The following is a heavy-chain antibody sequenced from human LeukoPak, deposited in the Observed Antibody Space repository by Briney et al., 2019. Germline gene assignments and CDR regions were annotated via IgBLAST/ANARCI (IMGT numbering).Heavy chain of an antibody. D-gene: IGHD3-16*01. CDR3: ARAPKADTYDYSAY. V-gene: IGHV1-18*01. CDR2: ISSYNANT. Sequence: ASVPVSCQASVYTFTRYGLIWVRQAPGQGLEWMGWISSYNANTNYAPRLQGRATLTADTSTNTAYMELRSLRSDDTAVYSCARAPKADTYDYSAYWGQGTLVTVSS. J-gene: IGHJ4*02. CDR1: VYTFTRYG.